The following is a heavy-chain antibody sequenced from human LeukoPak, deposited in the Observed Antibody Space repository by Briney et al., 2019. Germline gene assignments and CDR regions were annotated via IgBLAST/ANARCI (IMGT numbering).Heavy chain of an antibody. J-gene: IGHJ5*02. CDR3: ARHGRHQWLVGVYWFDP. CDR1: GGSISSSSYY. Sequence: SETLSLTCTVSGGSISSSSYYWGWIRQPPGKGLEWIGSIYYSGSTYYNPSLKSRVTISVDTSKNQFSLKLSSVTAADTAVYYCARHGRHQWLVGVYWFDPWGQGTLVTVSS. D-gene: IGHD6-19*01. CDR2: IYYSGST. V-gene: IGHV4-39*01.